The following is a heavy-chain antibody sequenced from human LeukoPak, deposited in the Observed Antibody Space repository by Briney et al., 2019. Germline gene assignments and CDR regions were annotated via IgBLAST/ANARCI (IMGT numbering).Heavy chain of an antibody. V-gene: IGHV3-15*01. CDR3: TTLMYYYDSSGYYS. CDR2: IKSKTDGGTT. J-gene: IGHJ4*02. CDR1: GFTFSNAW. Sequence: GGSLRLSCAASGFTFSNAWMSWVRQAPGKGLEWVGRIKSKTDGGTTDYAAPVKGRFTISRDDSKNTLYLQMNSLKTEDTAVYYCTTLMYYYDSSGYYSWGQGTLVTVSS. D-gene: IGHD3-22*01.